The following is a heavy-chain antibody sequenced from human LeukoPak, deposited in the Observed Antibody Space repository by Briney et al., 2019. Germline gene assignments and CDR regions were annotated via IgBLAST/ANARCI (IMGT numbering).Heavy chain of an antibody. CDR1: GFIFGNYA. V-gene: IGHV3-30*04. CDR3: ARDTSGSDY. D-gene: IGHD3-10*01. CDR2: ISYDGSNK. Sequence: PGGSLRLSCAASGFIFGNYAMHWVRQAPGKGLEWLIFISYDGSNKYYADSVKGRFTISRYNSKNTLYLQMNSLRAEDTAVYYCARDTSGSDYWGQGTLVTVSS. J-gene: IGHJ4*02.